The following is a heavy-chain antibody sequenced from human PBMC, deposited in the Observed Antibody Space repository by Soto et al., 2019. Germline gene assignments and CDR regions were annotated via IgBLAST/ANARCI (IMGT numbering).Heavy chain of an antibody. CDR1: GVTFNRQE. V-gene: IGHV1-69*13. CDR2: IIPMFGTP. D-gene: IGHD4-4*01. Sequence: SVKVSCXASGVTFNRQEMGWWRQAPGQGLEWMGGIIPMFGTPHYAEKFLDRVTITADESTGTAYLELSSLTFEDTAVYYCATSEGRXXYSFDYWGPGTLVTVSS. CDR3: ATSEGRXXYSFDY. J-gene: IGHJ4*02.